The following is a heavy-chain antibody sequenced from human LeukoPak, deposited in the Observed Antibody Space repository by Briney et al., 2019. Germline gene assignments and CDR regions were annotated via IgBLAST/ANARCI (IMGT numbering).Heavy chain of an antibody. J-gene: IGHJ6*03. D-gene: IGHD1-26*01. CDR3: ARAGGLNIVGFYYYYYMDV. Sequence: EASVKVSCKASGGTFSSYAISWVRQAPGQGLEWIGGVIPIFGTANYAQKFQGRVTITADESTSTAYMELSSLRSEDTAVYYCARAGGLNIVGFYYYYYMDVWGKGTTVTVSS. CDR1: GGTFSSYA. CDR2: VIPIFGTA. V-gene: IGHV1-69*13.